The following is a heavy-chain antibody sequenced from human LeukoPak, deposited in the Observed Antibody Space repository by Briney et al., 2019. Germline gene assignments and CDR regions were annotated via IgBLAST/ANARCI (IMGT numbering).Heavy chain of an antibody. Sequence: ASVKVSCKASGYTFTSYDINWVRQATGQGLEWMGWMNPNSGNTGYAQKFQGRVTMTRNTSISTAYMELSSLKASDTAMYYCARRGENWFDPWGQGTLVTVSS. J-gene: IGHJ5*02. CDR1: GYTFTSYD. CDR3: ARRGENWFDP. CDR2: MNPNSGNT. V-gene: IGHV1-8*01. D-gene: IGHD3-10*01.